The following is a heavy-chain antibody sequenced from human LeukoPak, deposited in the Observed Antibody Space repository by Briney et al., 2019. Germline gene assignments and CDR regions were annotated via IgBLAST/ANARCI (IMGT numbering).Heavy chain of an antibody. Sequence: ASVKVSCKASGYTFTSYDINWVRQATGQGLEWMGWMNPNSGNTGYAQKFQGRVTMTRNTSISTAYMELSSLRSDDTAVYYCARAFGTTVTDNFDYWGQGTLVTVSS. CDR1: GYTFTSYD. CDR3: ARAFGTTVTDNFDY. V-gene: IGHV1-8*01. CDR2: MNPNSGNT. D-gene: IGHD4-17*01. J-gene: IGHJ4*02.